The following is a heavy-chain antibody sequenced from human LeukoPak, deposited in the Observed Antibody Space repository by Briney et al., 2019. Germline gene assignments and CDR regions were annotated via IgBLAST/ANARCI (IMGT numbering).Heavy chain of an antibody. Sequence: SETLSLTCAVYDASFSGYYWIWIRQPPGKGLEWIGEINHSGSTNYNPSLKSRVTISGDTPKNQLSLKLSSVTAADTAVYYCARVGTHYYYDTSGYYYYYYMDVWGKGTTVTVSS. D-gene: IGHD3-22*01. V-gene: IGHV4-34*01. CDR3: ARVGTHYYYDTSGYYYYYYMDV. CDR2: INHSGST. J-gene: IGHJ6*03. CDR1: DASFSGYY.